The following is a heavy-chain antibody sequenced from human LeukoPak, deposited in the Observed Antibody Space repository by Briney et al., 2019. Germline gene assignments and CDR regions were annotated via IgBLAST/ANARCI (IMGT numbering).Heavy chain of an antibody. CDR3: ARGTTLGWYGDY. CDR1: GGSISNYH. V-gene: IGHV4-59*01. CDR2: IYDSGST. D-gene: IGHD6-19*01. Sequence: SETLSLTCTVSGGSISNYHWSWIRQPPGKGLEWIGYIYDSGSTNYNPSLRSRVTISTDTAKNQLSLKLSSVTAADTAVYYRARGTTLGWYGDYWGQGALVTVSS. J-gene: IGHJ4*02.